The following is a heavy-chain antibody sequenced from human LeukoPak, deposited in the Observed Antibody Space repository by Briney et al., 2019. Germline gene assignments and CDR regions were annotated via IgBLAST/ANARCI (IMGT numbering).Heavy chain of an antibody. CDR1: GYTFTDYY. V-gene: IGHV1-69-2*01. Sequence: ASVKVSCKVSGYTFTDYYMHWVQQTPGKGLEWMGLVDPEDGETIYAEKFQGRVTITADTSTDTAYMELSSLRSEDTAVYYCATGFGYYFDYWGQGTLVTVSS. CDR2: VDPEDGET. D-gene: IGHD3-10*01. J-gene: IGHJ4*02. CDR3: ATGFGYYFDY.